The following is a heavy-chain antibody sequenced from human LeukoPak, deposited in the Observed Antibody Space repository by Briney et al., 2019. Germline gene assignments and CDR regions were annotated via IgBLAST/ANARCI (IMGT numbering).Heavy chain of an antibody. CDR3: ASSGGCSSTSCYSYYYYGMDV. V-gene: IGHV1-69*13. Sequence: ASVKVSCKASGGTFSSYAISWVRQAPGQGLEWMGGIIPIFGTANYAQKFQGRVTITADESTSTAYMELSSLRSEDTAVYYCASSGGCSSTSCYSYYYYGMDVWGQGTTVTVSS. D-gene: IGHD2-2*01. J-gene: IGHJ6*02. CDR1: GGTFSSYA. CDR2: IIPIFGTA.